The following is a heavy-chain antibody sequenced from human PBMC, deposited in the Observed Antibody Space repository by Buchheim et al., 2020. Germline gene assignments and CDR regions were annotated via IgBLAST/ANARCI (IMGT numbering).Heavy chain of an antibody. CDR2: IYYSGST. V-gene: IGHV4-31*03. CDR3: ARDSKGYCSGGSCYSKSGRWFDP. CDR1: GGSISSGGYY. J-gene: IGHJ5*02. Sequence: QVQLQESGPGLVKPSQTLSLTCTVSGGSISSGGYYWSWIRQHPGQGLEWIGYIYYSGSTYYNPSLKSRVTISVDTSKNQFFLKLSSVTAADTAVYYCARDSKGYCSGGSCYSKSGRWFDPWGQGTL. D-gene: IGHD2-15*01.